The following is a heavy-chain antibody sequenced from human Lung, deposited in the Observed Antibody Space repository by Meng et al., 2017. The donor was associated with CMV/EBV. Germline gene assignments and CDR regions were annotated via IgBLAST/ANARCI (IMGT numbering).Heavy chain of an antibody. CDR1: GYTXTTYD. Sequence: ASXXVSXKASGYTXTTYDINWVRQATGQGPEWMGWMNPNSGNTGYAQKFQGRVTLTRVTSISTDYMELSSLTSEDTAVYYCARGRIVLEPDSRTIKYYNYGMDVXGQGXTVTVSS. J-gene: IGHJ6*02. CDR3: ARGRIVLEPDSRTIKYYNYGMDV. CDR2: MNPNSGNT. V-gene: IGHV1-8*01. D-gene: IGHD3-22*01.